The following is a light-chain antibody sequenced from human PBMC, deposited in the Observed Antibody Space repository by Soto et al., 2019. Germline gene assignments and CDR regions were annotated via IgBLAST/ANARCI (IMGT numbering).Light chain of an antibody. CDR2: DAS. Sequence: DIQMTQSPSSLSASVGDRVTITCQASHDISNYLNWYQQKPGKAPKLLIYDASKLGTGVPSRFRGSGSGTDFTFTISSLQPEDIATYYCRQFDNVPLTFGGGTKVEIK. CDR1: HDISNY. J-gene: IGKJ4*01. CDR3: RQFDNVPLT. V-gene: IGKV1-33*01.